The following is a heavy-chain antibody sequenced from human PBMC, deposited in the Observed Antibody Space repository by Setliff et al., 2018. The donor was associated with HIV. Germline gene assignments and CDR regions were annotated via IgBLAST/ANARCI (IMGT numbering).Heavy chain of an antibody. Sequence: SETLSLTCAVSGGPLNSRNWWSWVRQPPGKGLEWIGEVFHSGSANSNASLRSRVMISVDTSKNQFSLKLSAVTAANTAVYYCARDHVFGSRTGFDPWGPGILVTVSS. V-gene: IGHV4-4*02. J-gene: IGHJ5*02. CDR3: ARDHVFGSRTGFDP. D-gene: IGHD3-10*01. CDR2: VFHSGSA. CDR1: GGPLNSRNW.